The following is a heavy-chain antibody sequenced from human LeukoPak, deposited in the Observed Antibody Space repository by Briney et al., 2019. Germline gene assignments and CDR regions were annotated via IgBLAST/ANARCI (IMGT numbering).Heavy chain of an antibody. Sequence: GGSLILSCAASGCTFSSYTMNGVRPAPGKGVGGVSSISGSSIHKYYADSVTGRFTTPRDNAKTSLYLQKNSLRAEDTAVYYCARTANFAAGYYIDYWGQGTLVTVSS. D-gene: IGHD6-13*01. CDR2: ISGSSIHK. V-gene: IGHV3-21*01. CDR1: GCTFSSYT. CDR3: ARTANFAAGYYIDY. J-gene: IGHJ4*02.